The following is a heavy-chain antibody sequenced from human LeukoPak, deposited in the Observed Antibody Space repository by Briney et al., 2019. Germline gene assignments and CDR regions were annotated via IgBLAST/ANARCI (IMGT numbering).Heavy chain of an antibody. Sequence: SETLSLTCTVSGGSISSDSYYWGWIRQPPGKGLEWIGSIYYSGSTYYNPSLKSRVTISVDTSKNQFSLKLSSVTAADTAVYYCARHGSFSFRVRGAKGWFDPWGQGTLVTVSS. CDR3: ARHGSFSFRVRGAKGWFDP. V-gene: IGHV4-39*01. J-gene: IGHJ5*02. CDR1: GGSISSDSYY. CDR2: IYYSGST. D-gene: IGHD3-10*01.